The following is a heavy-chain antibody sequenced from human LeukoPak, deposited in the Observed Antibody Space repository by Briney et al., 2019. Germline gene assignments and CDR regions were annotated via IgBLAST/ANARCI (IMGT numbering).Heavy chain of an antibody. Sequence: GGSLRLSCAASGFIFSSYWMNWVRQAPGKGLEWVANIKEDGSAKYYVDSVKGRFTISRDNAKNSLYLQMNSLRAEDTAVYYCVMDMDVWGQGSTVTVSS. V-gene: IGHV3-7*05. CDR1: GFIFSSYW. J-gene: IGHJ6*02. CDR2: IKEDGSAK. CDR3: VMDMDV.